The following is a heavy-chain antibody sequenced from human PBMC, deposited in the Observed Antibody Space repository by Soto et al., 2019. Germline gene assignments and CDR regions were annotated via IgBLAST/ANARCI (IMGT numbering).Heavy chain of an antibody. CDR1: GGSFSGYY. D-gene: IGHD2-15*01. J-gene: IGHJ6*02. CDR3: AGLVVVVAATPIYYYGMDV. V-gene: IGHV4-34*01. Sequence: SETLSLTCAVYGGSFSGYYWSWIRQPPGKGLEWIGEINHSGSTNYNPSLKSRVTISVDTSKNQFSLKLSSVTAADTAVYYCAGLVVVVAATPIYYYGMDVWGQGTTVTVSS. CDR2: INHSGST.